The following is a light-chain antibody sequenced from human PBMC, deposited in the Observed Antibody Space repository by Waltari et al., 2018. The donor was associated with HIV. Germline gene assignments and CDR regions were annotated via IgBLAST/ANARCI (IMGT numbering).Light chain of an antibody. CDR1: NSNIGTNY. V-gene: IGLV1-51*01. CDR3: ATWDSSLSAEDVV. Sequence: QSVLTPPPSVSAAPGQKVTISCSTNNSNIGTNYVSWYQQLPGTAPKLLIYDHHMRPSVIPDRYSVSKSGTSATLAITGLQTGDEGDYYCATWDSSLSAEDVVFGGGTKLTVL. CDR2: DHH. J-gene: IGLJ2*01.